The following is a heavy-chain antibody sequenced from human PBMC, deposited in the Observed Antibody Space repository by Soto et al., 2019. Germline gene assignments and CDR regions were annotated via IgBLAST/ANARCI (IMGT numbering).Heavy chain of an antibody. Sequence: SETLSLTCAVSGCSISSGGYSLNWIRQPPGKGLEWIGYIYHSGSTNYNPSLKSRVTISVDTSKNQFSLKLSSVTAADTAVYYCARVLFGRGNWFDPWGQGTLVTASS. V-gene: IGHV4-61*08. CDR3: ARVLFGRGNWFDP. J-gene: IGHJ5*02. CDR1: GCSISSGGYS. D-gene: IGHD3-3*01. CDR2: IYHSGST.